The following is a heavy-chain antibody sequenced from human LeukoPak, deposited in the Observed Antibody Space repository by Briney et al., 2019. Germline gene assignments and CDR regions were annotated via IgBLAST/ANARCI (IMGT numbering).Heavy chain of an antibody. D-gene: IGHD3-9*01. Sequence: SVKVSCKASGGTFSSYAISWVRQAPGQGLEWMGRIIPIFGTANYAQKFQGRVTITTDESSSTAYMELSSLRSEDTAVYYCASSDFDWSMLGHYYYYMDVWGKGTTVTVSS. CDR2: IIPIFGTA. CDR1: GGTFSSYA. V-gene: IGHV1-69*05. CDR3: ASSDFDWSMLGHYYYYMDV. J-gene: IGHJ6*03.